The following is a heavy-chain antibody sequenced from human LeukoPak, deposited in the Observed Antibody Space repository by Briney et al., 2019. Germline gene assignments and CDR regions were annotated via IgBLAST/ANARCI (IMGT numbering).Heavy chain of an antibody. V-gene: IGHV3-74*01. CDR2: INSDGSWT. CDR3: VTFYETY. CDR1: GNYW. Sequence: GGSLRLSCAASGNYWMHWVRQAPGKGLVWVSHINSDGSWTGYADSVKGRFTISKDNAKNTVSPQMNNLRAEDTAVYYCVTFYETYWGRGTLVTVSS. D-gene: IGHD2/OR15-2a*01. J-gene: IGHJ4*02.